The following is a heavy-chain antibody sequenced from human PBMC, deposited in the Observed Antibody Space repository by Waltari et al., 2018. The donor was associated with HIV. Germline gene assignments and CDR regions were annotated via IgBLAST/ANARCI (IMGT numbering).Heavy chain of an antibody. CDR3: ARHLLLVRSAYGTFFDY. CDR1: GVSIRSSSYF. J-gene: IGHJ4*01. Sequence: QPQLHQSGPGLVKPSETLSLTCSVSGVSIRSSSYFWAWIRQPPGKGPVWIGSVDDSGTTYYNPSLKSRLTIYVDTSKKQVSLRLKSVTAADTAVYYCARHLLLVRSAYGTFFDYWGRGALVTVSS. V-gene: IGHV4-39*01. CDR2: VDDSGTT. D-gene: IGHD5-12*01.